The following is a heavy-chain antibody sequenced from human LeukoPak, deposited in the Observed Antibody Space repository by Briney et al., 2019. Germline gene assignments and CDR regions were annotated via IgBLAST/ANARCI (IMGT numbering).Heavy chain of an antibody. CDR2: IIPIFGTA. D-gene: IGHD4-17*01. CDR1: GSTFSSFA. CDR3: AREGVMTTVTTGPFDY. J-gene: IGHJ4*02. V-gene: IGHV1-69*01. Sequence: GASVKVSCQASGSTFSSFANRWVRPAPGQGLEWMGEIIPIFGTANYAQKFQGRVPITQEESPSTAYMGLSSVGSEDTAVYYCAREGVMTTVTTGPFDYWGQGRLVTDSS.